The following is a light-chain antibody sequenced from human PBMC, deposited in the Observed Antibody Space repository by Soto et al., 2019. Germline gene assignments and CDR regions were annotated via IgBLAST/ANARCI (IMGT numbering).Light chain of an antibody. J-gene: IGLJ1*01. V-gene: IGLV2-14*01. CDR3: SSYTTSSNYV. Sequence: QSVLTHPASLSGSPGQSITISCTGASSDVGGYNYVSWYQQHPGKAPKLMIYEVSNRPSGVSNRFSGSKSGNTASLTISGLQAEDEADYYCSSYTTSSNYVFGSGTKVTVL. CDR2: EVS. CDR1: SSDVGGYNY.